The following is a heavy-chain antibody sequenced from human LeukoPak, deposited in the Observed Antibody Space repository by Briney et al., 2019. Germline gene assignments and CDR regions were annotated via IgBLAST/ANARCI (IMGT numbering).Heavy chain of an antibody. V-gene: IGHV3-21*01. D-gene: IGHD5-12*01. Sequence: PGGSLRLSCAASGFTFNAYSMNWVRQAPGQGLEWVSSITSSGSFIYYRDSLEGRFTISRDNAKNSLFLHLNSLRDDDTAVYYCARGTDSGYDSTGSFDYWGQGALVTVSS. J-gene: IGHJ4*02. CDR2: ITSSGSFI. CDR1: GFTFNAYS. CDR3: ARGTDSGYDSTGSFDY.